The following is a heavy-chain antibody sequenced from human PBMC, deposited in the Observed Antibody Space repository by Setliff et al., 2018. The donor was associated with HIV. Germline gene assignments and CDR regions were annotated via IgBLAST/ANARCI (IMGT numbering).Heavy chain of an antibody. CDR1: GFRFGDTA. CDR3: TRMPNESGSYDAFDV. Sequence: GGSLRLSCAASGFRFGDTAMGWVRQAPGKGLEWIGFIRSKIFGGTPEYGASVQGRFTISRDDSKSIAYLQLNSLKTEDTAVYYCTRMPNESGSYDAFDVWGQGTMVTVSS. D-gene: IGHD1-26*01. CDR2: IRSKIFGGTP. V-gene: IGHV3-49*04. J-gene: IGHJ3*01.